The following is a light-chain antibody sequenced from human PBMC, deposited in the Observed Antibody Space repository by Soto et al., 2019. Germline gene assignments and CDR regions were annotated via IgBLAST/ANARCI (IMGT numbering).Light chain of an antibody. CDR2: SAH. J-gene: IGKJ4*01. V-gene: IGKV3-15*01. Sequence: EVVMTQSPATLSVSPGERATLSCRASHSVKNNLAWYQQKPGQAPRLLICSAHTRATGVPARFSGSGSGTEFTLTISTLQSEDFAVYYCQHYNEWPLTFGGGTNVETK. CDR1: HSVKNN. CDR3: QHYNEWPLT.